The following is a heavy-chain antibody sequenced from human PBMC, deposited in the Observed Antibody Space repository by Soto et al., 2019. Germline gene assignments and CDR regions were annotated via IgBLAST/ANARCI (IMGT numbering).Heavy chain of an antibody. J-gene: IGHJ4*02. CDR1: GGSFSGYY. D-gene: IGHD6-19*01. Sequence: SETLSLTCAVYGGSFSGYYWSWIRQPPGKGLEWIGEINHSGSTNYNPSLKSRVTISVDTSKNQFSLKLSSVTAADTAVYYCARVREAVAFFDYWGQGTLVTVSS. CDR3: ARVREAVAFFDY. V-gene: IGHV4-34*01. CDR2: INHSGST.